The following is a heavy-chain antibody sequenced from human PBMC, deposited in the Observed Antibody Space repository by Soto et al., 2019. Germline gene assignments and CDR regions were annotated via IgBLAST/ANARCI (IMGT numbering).Heavy chain of an antibody. J-gene: IGHJ5*02. D-gene: IGHD3-22*01. CDR2: IYYSDST. CDR1: GGSISSYY. V-gene: IGHV4-59*01. CDR3: ARDYYDNSGYSLAP. Sequence: SETLSLTCSVSGGSISSYYWSWIRQPPGKGLEWIGYIYYSDSTNYNPSFKSRVIISVDTSKNQFSLRMSSVTAADTTVYYCARDYYDNSGYSLAPWGQATPVTVSS.